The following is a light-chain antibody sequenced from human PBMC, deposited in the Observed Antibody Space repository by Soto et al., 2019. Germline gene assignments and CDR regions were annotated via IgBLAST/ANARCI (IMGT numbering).Light chain of an antibody. Sequence: LTQPHSESESPGKTVTISCTRSSGSIASNYVQWYQQRPGSAPTTVIYEDNQRPSGVPDRFSGSIDSSSNSASLTISRLKTEDEADYYCQSYHSSNVVFGGGTKVTVL. V-gene: IGLV6-57*04. J-gene: IGLJ3*02. CDR3: QSYHSSNVV. CDR1: SGSIASNY. CDR2: EDN.